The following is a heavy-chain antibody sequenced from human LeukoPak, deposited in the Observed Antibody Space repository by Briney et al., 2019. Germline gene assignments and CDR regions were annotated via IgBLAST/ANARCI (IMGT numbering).Heavy chain of an antibody. CDR3: ARGPRSSYYDILTGFPYYMDV. CDR2: IYHSGST. J-gene: IGHJ6*03. V-gene: IGHV4-38-2*01. D-gene: IGHD3-9*01. Sequence: SETLSLTCAVSGYSISSGYYWGWIRQPPGKGLEWIGSIYHSGSTYYNPSLKSRVTISVDTSKNQFSLKLSSVTAADTAVYYCARGPRSSYYDILTGFPYYMDVWGKGTAVTVSS. CDR1: GYSISSGYY.